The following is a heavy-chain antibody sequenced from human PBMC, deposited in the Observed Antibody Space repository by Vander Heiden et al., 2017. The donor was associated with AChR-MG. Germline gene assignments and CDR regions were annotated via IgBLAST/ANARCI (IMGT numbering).Heavy chain of an antibody. J-gene: IGHJ3*02. V-gene: IGHV1-69*01. CDR3: ASRRNYDTWEWGAFDI. CDR1: GGTFSSYA. Sequence: QVQLVQSGAEVKKPGSSVKVSCKASGGTFSSYAISWVRQAPGQGLEWMGGIIPIFGTANYAQKFQGRVTITADESTSTAYMELSSLRSEDTAVYYCASRRNYDTWEWGAFDIWCHGTMVTDSS. D-gene: IGHD3-9*01. CDR2: IIPIFGTA.